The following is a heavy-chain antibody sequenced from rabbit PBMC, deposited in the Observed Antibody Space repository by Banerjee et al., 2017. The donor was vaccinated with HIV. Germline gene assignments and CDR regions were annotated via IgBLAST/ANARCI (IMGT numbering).Heavy chain of an antibody. V-gene: IGHV1S43*01. CDR2: IYTGDGNT. CDR1: GIDFSSYYY. D-gene: IGHD2-1*01. J-gene: IGHJ4*01. Sequence: QQQLEESGGGLVKPGGTLTLTCKASGIDFSSYYYMCWVRQAPGKGLEWIACIYTGDGNTYYASWAKGRFTISSDNVQSTVDLQLNSLTAADTATYFCTRAAYDNYGNFQDLWGPGTLVTVS. CDR3: TRAAYDNYGNFQDL.